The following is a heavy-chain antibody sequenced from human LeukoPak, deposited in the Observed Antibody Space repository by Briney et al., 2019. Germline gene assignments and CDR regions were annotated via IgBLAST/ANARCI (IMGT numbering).Heavy chain of an antibody. CDR1: GYSFTSYW. J-gene: IGHJ4*02. CDR3: ARHWVGGYCSSTSCYTGLDY. Sequence: GESLKISCKGSGYSFTSYWIGWVRQMPGKGLEWMGTIYPGDSDTRYSPSFQGQVTISADKSISTAYLQWSSLKASDTAMYYCARHWVGGYCSSTSCYTGLDYWGQGTLVTVSS. V-gene: IGHV5-51*01. D-gene: IGHD2-2*02. CDR2: IYPGDSDT.